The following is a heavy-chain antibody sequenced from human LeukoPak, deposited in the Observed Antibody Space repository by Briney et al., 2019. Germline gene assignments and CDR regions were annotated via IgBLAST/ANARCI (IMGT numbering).Heavy chain of an antibody. V-gene: IGHV6-1*01. CDR3: AKTLPRRDFAFDI. Sequence: SQTLSLTCAISGDSVSSNSAAWNWIRQSPSRGLEWLGRTYYRSKWYNDYAVSVKSRITINPDTSKNQFSLKLSSVTAADTAVYYCAKTLPRRDFAFDIWGQGTMVTVSS. CDR1: GDSVSSNSAA. D-gene: IGHD2-21*01. CDR2: TYYRSKWYN. J-gene: IGHJ3*02.